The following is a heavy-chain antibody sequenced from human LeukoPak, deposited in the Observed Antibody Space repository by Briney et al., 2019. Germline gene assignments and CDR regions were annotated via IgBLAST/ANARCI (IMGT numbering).Heavy chain of an antibody. V-gene: IGHV4-61*01. CDR3: ARMIGYGGNRATQNFDY. D-gene: IGHD4-23*01. CDR2: IYYSGST. CDR1: GGSISSGSYY. J-gene: IGHJ4*02. Sequence: SETLSLTCTVSGGSISSGSYYWSWIRQPPGKGLEWIGYIYYSGSTNYNPSLKSRVTISVDTSKNQFSLKLSSVTAADTAVYYCARMIGYGGNRATQNFDYWGQGTLVTVSS.